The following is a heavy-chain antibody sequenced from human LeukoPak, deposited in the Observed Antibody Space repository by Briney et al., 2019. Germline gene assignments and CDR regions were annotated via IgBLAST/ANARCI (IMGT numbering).Heavy chain of an antibody. CDR3: ARANHGSIDH. Sequence: PGGSLTLSCTASGFIFSNYWMQWVRQAPGKGLVWVSLIQSEWSDTTYTHPMKGRFTISRDNAKNTLYLQMISLTAEDTVVYFCARANHGSIDHGGEGTLLTVPS. CDR2: IQSEWSDT. J-gene: IGHJ4*02. D-gene: IGHD3-10*01. CDR1: GFIFSNYW. V-gene: IGHV3-74*03.